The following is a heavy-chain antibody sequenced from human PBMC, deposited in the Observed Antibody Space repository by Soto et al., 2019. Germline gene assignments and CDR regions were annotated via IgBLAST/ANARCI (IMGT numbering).Heavy chain of an antibody. CDR3: ARHSLAIRKNNWFDP. V-gene: IGHV4-39*01. Sequence: QLQLQESGPGLVKPSETLSLTCTVSGDSIISSDFYWGWGRQPPGKGLEWIGSIFYLGSSYYNPSLKSRVSMSVDTSKNQFSLRLRSVTAADTALSFCARHSLAIRKNNWFDPWGQGIMVTVSS. CDR2: IFYLGSS. CDR1: GDSIISSDFY. D-gene: IGHD3-3*02. J-gene: IGHJ5*02.